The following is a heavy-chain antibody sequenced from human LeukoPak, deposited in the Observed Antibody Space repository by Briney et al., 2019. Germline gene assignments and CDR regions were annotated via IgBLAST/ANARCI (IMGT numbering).Heavy chain of an antibody. CDR3: ATTAPHSSGYDYEDAFDI. V-gene: IGHV1-24*01. CDR2: FDPEDGET. Sequence: GASVKVSCTVSGYTVTELSMHWMRQTPGKGLEWMGGFDPEDGETIYAQKFQGRVTMTEDTSTDTAYMELSSLRSEDTAVYYFATTAPHSSGYDYEDAFDIWGQGTMVTVSS. CDR1: GYTVTELS. J-gene: IGHJ3*02. D-gene: IGHD3-22*01.